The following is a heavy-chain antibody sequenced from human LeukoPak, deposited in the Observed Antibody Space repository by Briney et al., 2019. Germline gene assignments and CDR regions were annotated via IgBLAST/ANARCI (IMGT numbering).Heavy chain of an antibody. CDR1: GGSISSSSYY. Sequence: SGTLSLTCTVSGGSISSSSYYWGWIRQPPGKGLEWIGSIYYSGSTYYNPSLKSRVTISVDTSKNQFSLKLSSVTAADTAVYYCARAPYYDFWSGDFMYFDYWGQGTLVTVSS. J-gene: IGHJ4*02. D-gene: IGHD3-3*01. CDR2: IYYSGST. V-gene: IGHV4-39*07. CDR3: ARAPYYDFWSGDFMYFDY.